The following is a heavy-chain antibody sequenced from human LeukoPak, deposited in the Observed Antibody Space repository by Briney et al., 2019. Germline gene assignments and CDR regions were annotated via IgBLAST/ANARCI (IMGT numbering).Heavy chain of an antibody. CDR3: ARDHYCGSGKYYYYYYGMDV. Sequence: SVKVSCKASGGTFSSYAISWVRQAPGQGLEWMGRIIPILGIANYAQKFQGRVTITADKSTSTAYMELSSLRSEDTAVYYCARDHYCGSGKYYYYYYGMDVWGQGTTVTVSS. V-gene: IGHV1-69*04. D-gene: IGHD3-10*01. CDR1: GGTFSSYA. J-gene: IGHJ6*02. CDR2: IIPILGIA.